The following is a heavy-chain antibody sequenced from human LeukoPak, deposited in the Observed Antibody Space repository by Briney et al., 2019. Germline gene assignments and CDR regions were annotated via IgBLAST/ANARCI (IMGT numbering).Heavy chain of an antibody. Sequence: GASVKVSCRASGYTFTGYYMHWVRQAPGQGLEWMGWINPNSGGTNYAQKFQGRVTMTRDTSITTAYMELSSLKSDDTAVYFCARGKNWGATGNWGQGTLVTVSS. J-gene: IGHJ4*02. CDR3: ARGKNWGATGN. CDR1: GYTFTGYY. CDR2: INPNSGGT. V-gene: IGHV1-2*02. D-gene: IGHD7-27*01.